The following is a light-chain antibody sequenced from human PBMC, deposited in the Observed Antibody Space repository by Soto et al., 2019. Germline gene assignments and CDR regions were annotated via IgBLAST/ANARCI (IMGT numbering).Light chain of an antibody. CDR3: QQRNSYPLT. CDR2: SAS. J-gene: IGKJ1*01. Sequence: DIQLTQSPSFLSASVGDRVTITCRASQGISSFLAWYQQQPGKAPQLLIYSASTLQSGVPSRFSGSGSGTEFTLTISSLQPEDVATYYCQQRNSYPLTFGQGTKVEI. V-gene: IGKV1-9*01. CDR1: QGISSF.